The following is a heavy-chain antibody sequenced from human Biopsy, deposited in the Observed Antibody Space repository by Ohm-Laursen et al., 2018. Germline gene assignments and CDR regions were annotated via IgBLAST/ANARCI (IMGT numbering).Heavy chain of an antibody. CDR2: TFYRGST. CDR1: GGSISNNNYY. V-gene: IGHV4-39*01. Sequence: GTLSLTCTVSGGSISNNNYYWGWIRQPPGKGLEWIGSTFYRGSTHYKPSLKSRVNISVDTSKNQFSLKWNSVTAADTAVYYCARDYDTSGYYYVSWGQGTLVTVSS. J-gene: IGHJ5*02. D-gene: IGHD3-22*01. CDR3: ARDYDTSGYYYVS.